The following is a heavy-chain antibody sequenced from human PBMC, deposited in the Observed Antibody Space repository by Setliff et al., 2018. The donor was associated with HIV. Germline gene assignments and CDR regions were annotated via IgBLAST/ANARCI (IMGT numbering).Heavy chain of an antibody. Sequence: SETLSLTCTVSGGSVSSHYWSWIRQPPGKGLEWIGSIYYSGSTNYNPSLKSRVTISVDTSKNQFSLKLSSVTAADTAVYYCARGRNSGSYFRYYYYGMDVWGQGTTVTVSS. J-gene: IGHJ6*02. CDR2: IYYSGST. CDR3: ARGRNSGSYFRYYYYGMDV. D-gene: IGHD1-26*01. CDR1: GGSVSSHY. V-gene: IGHV4-59*02.